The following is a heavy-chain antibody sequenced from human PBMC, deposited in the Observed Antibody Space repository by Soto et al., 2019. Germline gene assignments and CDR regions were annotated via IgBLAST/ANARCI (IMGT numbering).Heavy chain of an antibody. CDR3: ARSWAVGATDAFNI. D-gene: IGHD1-26*01. CDR1: GWSFTKYW. J-gene: IGHJ3*02. V-gene: IGHV5-51*01. Sequence: ESVTMSCTGSGWSFTKYWIALVRQMPGKGLEWRGIIYPVDSDTRYSPSFQGQVIISVDKSTDTAYVHWISLKASDTAMYYCARSWAVGATDAFNIWGQGTTVTV. CDR2: IYPVDSDT.